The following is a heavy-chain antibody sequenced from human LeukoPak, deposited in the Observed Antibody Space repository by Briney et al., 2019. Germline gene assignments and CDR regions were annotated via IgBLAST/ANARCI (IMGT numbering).Heavy chain of an antibody. J-gene: IGHJ4*02. CDR1: GFTFSSYW. V-gene: IGHV3-7*01. CDR3: ARVYQGVAIFDGIDY. CDR2: IKQDGSEK. Sequence: GGSLRLSCAASGFTFSSYWMSWVRQAPGKGLEWVANIKQDGSEKYYVDSVKGRFTISRDNAKNSLYLQMNSLRAEDTAVYYCARVYQGVAIFDGIDYWGQGTLVTVSS. D-gene: IGHD3-3*01.